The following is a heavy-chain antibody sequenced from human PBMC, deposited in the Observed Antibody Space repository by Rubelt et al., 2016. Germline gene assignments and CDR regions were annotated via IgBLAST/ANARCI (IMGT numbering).Heavy chain of an antibody. CDR3: AMGWLQSPGSYLRY. CDR2: IYSGGPT. Sequence: GGGVVQPGRSLRLSCAASGFTFSSYGMHWVRQAPGKGLEWVAVIYSGGPTYYADSVKGRFTISRDNSKNTLYLQMNTLRTEDTAVYYCAMGWLQSPGSYLRYWGQGTLVTVSS. J-gene: IGHJ4*02. CDR1: GFTFSSYG. D-gene: IGHD5-24*01. V-gene: IGHV3-NL1*01.